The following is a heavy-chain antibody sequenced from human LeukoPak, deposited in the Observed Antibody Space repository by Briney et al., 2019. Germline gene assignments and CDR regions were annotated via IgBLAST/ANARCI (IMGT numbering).Heavy chain of an antibody. V-gene: IGHV1-2*02. CDR2: INTNSGGT. J-gene: IGHJ4*02. Sequence: ASVTVTCKDSGYTFIDYYMHWVRQAPAQGLEWMGWINTNSGGTNYAQSCQGSVTMTRDTSIITAYMELSRLTSDETAVYYCAREPVDTPMVTSFDCWGQGTLVTVSS. CDR3: AREPVDTPMVTSFDC. D-gene: IGHD5-18*01. CDR1: GYTFIDYY.